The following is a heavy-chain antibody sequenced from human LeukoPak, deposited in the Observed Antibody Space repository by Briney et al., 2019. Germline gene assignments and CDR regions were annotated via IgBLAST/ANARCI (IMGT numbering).Heavy chain of an antibody. CDR3: VRAKGSYFDY. Sequence: PGGSLRLSCAASGFPLCSYSINWVRQAPGKGLEWVSYISSSGSAIHYVDSVKGRFTVSRDNAKNSLFLQMNSPRAEDTAVYYCVRAKGSYFDYWGQGALVTVSS. CDR1: GFPLCSYS. J-gene: IGHJ4*02. V-gene: IGHV3-48*01. CDR2: ISSSGSAI. D-gene: IGHD2-15*01.